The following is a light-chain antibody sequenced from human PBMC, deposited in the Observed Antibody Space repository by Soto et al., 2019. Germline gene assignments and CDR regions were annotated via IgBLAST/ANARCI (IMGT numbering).Light chain of an antibody. Sequence: DIVMSQTPLSLSVTPGQPASISCRSSQSILSSGGETYLFWYLQRPGQSPQVIIYEVSNRISAVPDRFSGSGSGTDFTLKISRVEAEDAGVYYCMQSTQLPLTLGQGTRLEIK. CDR2: EVS. CDR1: QSILSSGGETY. V-gene: IGKV2D-29*02. J-gene: IGKJ5*01. CDR3: MQSTQLPLT.